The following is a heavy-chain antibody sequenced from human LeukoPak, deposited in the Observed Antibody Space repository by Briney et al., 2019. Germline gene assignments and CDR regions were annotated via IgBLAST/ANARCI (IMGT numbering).Heavy chain of an antibody. CDR2: IYTSGST. Sequence: PSQTLSLTYTVSGGSISSGSYYWSWIRQPAGKGLEWIGRIYTSGSTNYSPSLKSRVTISVDTSKNQFSLKLSSVTAADTAVYYCAQLGKKDYWGQGTLVTVSS. V-gene: IGHV4-61*02. D-gene: IGHD7-27*01. J-gene: IGHJ4*02. CDR3: AQLGKKDY. CDR1: GGSISSGSYY.